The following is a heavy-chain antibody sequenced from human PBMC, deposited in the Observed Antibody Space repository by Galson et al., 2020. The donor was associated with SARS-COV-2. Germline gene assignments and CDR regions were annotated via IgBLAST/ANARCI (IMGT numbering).Heavy chain of an antibody. Sequence: GGSLRLSCAASGLTFSRYAMTWVRQAPGKGLEWVSVISGSGGSTHYADSVKGRFTISRDFSKNILYLQMNSLRAEDTAAYYCAKGYANNYYGMDVWGQGTTVTVSS. CDR1: GLTFSRYA. V-gene: IGHV3-23*01. J-gene: IGHJ6*02. CDR2: ISGSGGST. D-gene: IGHD2-2*01. CDR3: AKGYANNYYGMDV.